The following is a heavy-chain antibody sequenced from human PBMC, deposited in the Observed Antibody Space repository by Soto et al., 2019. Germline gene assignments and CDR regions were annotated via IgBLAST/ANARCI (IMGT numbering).Heavy chain of an antibody. CDR3: AKGPYSISSAGWFDP. Sequence: EVPLVESGGGLVQPGRSLRLSCAASGFAFDDYAMFWVRQPPGRGLEWVSSINWNSGTINYADSVEGRFTISRDNTKNSLYLQMNGLRAEDTALYYCAKGPYSISSAGWFDPWGQGTLVTVSS. D-gene: IGHD6-6*01. V-gene: IGHV3-9*01. J-gene: IGHJ5*02. CDR2: INWNSGTI. CDR1: GFAFDDYA.